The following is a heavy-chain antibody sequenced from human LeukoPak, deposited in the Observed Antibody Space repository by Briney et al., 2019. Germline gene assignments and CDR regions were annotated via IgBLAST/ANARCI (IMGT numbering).Heavy chain of an antibody. Sequence: PSETLSLTCTVSGGSISSGSYYWSWIRQPPGKGLEWIGNIYHSGSTYYNPSLKSRVIISVDTSKNQFSLKLSSVTAADTAVYYCAREVHDYVWGSQHDALDIWGQGTMVTVSS. J-gene: IGHJ3*02. V-gene: IGHV4-39*07. CDR3: AREVHDYVWGSQHDALDI. CDR2: IYHSGST. CDR1: GGSISSGSYY. D-gene: IGHD3-16*01.